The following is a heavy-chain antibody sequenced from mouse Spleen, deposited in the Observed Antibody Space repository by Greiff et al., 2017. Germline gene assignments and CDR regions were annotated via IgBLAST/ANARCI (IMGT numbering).Heavy chain of an antibody. D-gene: IGHD1-1*01. Sequence: QVQLQQPGAELVKPGASVKLSCEASGYTFTSYWMQWVKQRPGQGLEWIGEIDPSDSYTNYNQKFKGKATLTVDTSSSTAYMQLSSLTSEDSAVYYCARHITTVVGGYYFDYWGQGTTLTVSS. CDR2: IDPSDSYT. V-gene: IGHV1-50*01. CDR3: ARHITTVVGGYYFDY. J-gene: IGHJ2*01. CDR1: GYTFTSYW.